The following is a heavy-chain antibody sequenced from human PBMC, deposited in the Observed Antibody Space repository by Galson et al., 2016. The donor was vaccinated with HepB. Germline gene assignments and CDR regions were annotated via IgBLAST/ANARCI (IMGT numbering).Heavy chain of an antibody. Sequence: SLRLSCAASGFAFSSHSMNWVRQAPGKGLEWLAYISGSSDKIYYGDSVKGRFTISRDNARNLLFLQMNSLRAEDTAVYYCASSVAAAGNWFDPWGQGTLVTVSS. CDR2: ISGSSDKI. D-gene: IGHD6-13*01. CDR1: GFAFSSHS. CDR3: ASSVAAAGNWFDP. J-gene: IGHJ5*02. V-gene: IGHV3-48*04.